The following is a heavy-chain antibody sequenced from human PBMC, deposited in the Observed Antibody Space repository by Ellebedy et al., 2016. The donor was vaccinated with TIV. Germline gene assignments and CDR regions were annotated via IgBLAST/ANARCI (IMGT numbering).Heavy chain of an antibody. CDR1: VYTFTSYY. Sequence: ASVTVSCXASVYTFTSYYMHWVRQAPGPGLEWMGIINPSGGSTSYAQKFQGRVTMTRDTSTSTVYMELSSLRSEDTAVYYCARDLGISSTYYYDSSGYSWKVGAFDIWGQGTMVTVSS. J-gene: IGHJ3*02. V-gene: IGHV1-46*01. CDR2: INPSGGST. CDR3: ARDLGISSTYYYDSSGYSWKVGAFDI. D-gene: IGHD3-22*01.